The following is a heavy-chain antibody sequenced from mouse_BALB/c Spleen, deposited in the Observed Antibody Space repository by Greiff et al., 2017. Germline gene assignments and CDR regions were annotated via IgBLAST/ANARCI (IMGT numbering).Heavy chain of an antibody. V-gene: IGHV3-2*02. CDR3: ARSGGGYYHY. CDR1: GYSITSDYA. CDR2: ISYSGST. Sequence: DVKLVESGPGLVKPSQSLSLTCTVTGYSITSDYAWNWIRQFPGNKLEWMGYISYSGSTSYNPSLKSRISITRDTSKNQFFLQLNSVTTEDTATYYCARSGGGYYHYWGQGTTLTVSS. D-gene: IGHD2-3*01. J-gene: IGHJ2*01.